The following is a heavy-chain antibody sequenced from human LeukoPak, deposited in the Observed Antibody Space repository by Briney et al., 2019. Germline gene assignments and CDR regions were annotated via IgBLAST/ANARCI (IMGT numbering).Heavy chain of an antibody. J-gene: IGHJ4*02. V-gene: IGHV1-2*04. Sequence: ASVKVSCKASGYTFTGYYMHWVRQAPGQGLEWMGWINPNSGGTNYAQKFQGWLTMTRDTSISTAYMELSRLRSDDTAVYYCAREGRGYSYGSADYWGQGTLVTVSS. CDR2: INPNSGGT. CDR1: GYTFTGYY. D-gene: IGHD5-18*01. CDR3: AREGRGYSYGSADY.